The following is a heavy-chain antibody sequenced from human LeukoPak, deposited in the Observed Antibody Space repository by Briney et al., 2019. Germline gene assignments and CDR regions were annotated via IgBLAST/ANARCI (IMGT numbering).Heavy chain of an antibody. CDR3: ARGLYLHLYYYDY. Sequence: ASVKVSCKASGYTFTSYDINWVRQATGQGLEWMGWMNPNSGNTGYAQKFQGRVTMTRNTSIGTAYMELSSLRSEDTAVYYCARGLYLHLYYYDYWGQGTLVTVSS. D-gene: IGHD3-22*01. CDR2: MNPNSGNT. CDR1: GYTFTSYD. J-gene: IGHJ4*02. V-gene: IGHV1-8*01.